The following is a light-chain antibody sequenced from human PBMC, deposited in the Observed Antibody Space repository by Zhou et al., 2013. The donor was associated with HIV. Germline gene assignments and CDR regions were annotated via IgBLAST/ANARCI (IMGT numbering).Light chain of an antibody. Sequence: DIQMTQSPLSLSASLGDRVTITCRASQGIGNFLAWFLQRPGEVPKLLIHSASTLHSGVPSRFSGSGSGTEFSLTISSLQPEDVATYYCQSYDGAPRAFGQGTKVEI. CDR1: QGIGNF. V-gene: IGKV1-27*01. CDR2: SAS. CDR3: QSYDGAPRA. J-gene: IGKJ1*01.